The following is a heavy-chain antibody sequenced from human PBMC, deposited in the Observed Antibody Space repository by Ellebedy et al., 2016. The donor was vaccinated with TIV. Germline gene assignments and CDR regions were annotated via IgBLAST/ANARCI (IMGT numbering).Heavy chain of an antibody. D-gene: IGHD4-17*01. CDR1: GGSISGTKYY. Sequence: SETLSLTCTVSGGSISGTKYYWGWIRQPPGKGLEWIGSIYYSGSINYNPSLKSRVTISVDTSKNQFSLKLSSVTAADTAVYYCARARYGAYRYFDLWGRGTLVTVSS. J-gene: IGHJ2*01. CDR3: ARARYGAYRYFDL. V-gene: IGHV4-39*07. CDR2: IYYSGSI.